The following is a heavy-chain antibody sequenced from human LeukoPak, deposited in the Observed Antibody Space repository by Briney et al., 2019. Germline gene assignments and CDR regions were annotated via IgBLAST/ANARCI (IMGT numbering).Heavy chain of an antibody. CDR2: ISYDGSNK. V-gene: IGHV3-30*03. J-gene: IGHJ1*01. D-gene: IGHD4-17*01. Sequence: PGRSLRLSCAASGFTFSSYGMHWVRQAPGKGLEWVAVISYDGSNKYYADSVKGRFTISRDNSKNTLYLQMNSLRAEDTAVYYCARVGVRLRHFQHWGQGTLVTVSS. CDR3: ARVGVRLRHFQH. CDR1: GFTFSSYG.